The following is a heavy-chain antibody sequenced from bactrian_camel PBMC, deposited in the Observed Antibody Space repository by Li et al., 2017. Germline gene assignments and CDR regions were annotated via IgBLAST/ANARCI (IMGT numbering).Heavy chain of an antibody. J-gene: IGHJ4*01. Sequence: HVQLVESGGDSVQPGGSLTLSCKVSGYDISTYSLAWFRQHPSGNGRQGIAAVDSDGTVTYADSSKGRFTISRDNAKNTLDLQMNSLKPEDAAMYYCAAGPYDPILCGRYDYWGQGTQVTVS. CDR1: GYDISTYS. D-gene: IGHD2*01. V-gene: IGHV3S6*01. CDR3: AAGPYDPILCGRYDY. CDR2: VDSDGTVT.